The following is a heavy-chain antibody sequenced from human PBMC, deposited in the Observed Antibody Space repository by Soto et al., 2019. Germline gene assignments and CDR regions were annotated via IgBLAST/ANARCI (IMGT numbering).Heavy chain of an antibody. CDR1: GFTFDDYA. V-gene: IGHV3-9*01. Sequence: PGGSLRLSCAASGFTFDDYAMHWVRQAPGKGLEWVSGISWNSGSIGYADSVKGRFTISRDNAKNSLYLQTNSLRAEDTALYYGVKDMVGGVIAPAFDIWGQGTMVTVSS. CDR2: ISWNSGSI. J-gene: IGHJ3*02. CDR3: VKDMVGGVIAPAFDI. D-gene: IGHD3-16*02.